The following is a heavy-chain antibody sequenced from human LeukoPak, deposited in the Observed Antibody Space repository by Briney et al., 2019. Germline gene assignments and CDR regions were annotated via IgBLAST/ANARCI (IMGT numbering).Heavy chain of an antibody. J-gene: IGHJ4*02. CDR1: GFTFSSYA. CDR2: ISSNGGST. CDR3: AKDPDYYDKRVY. V-gene: IGHV3-64*01. Sequence: GGSLRLSCAASGFTFSSYAMHWVRQAPGKGLEYASAISSNGGSTYYANSVKGRFTISRDNSKNTLYLQMGSLRAEDMAVYYCAKDPDYYDKRVYWGQGTLVTVSS. D-gene: IGHD3-22*01.